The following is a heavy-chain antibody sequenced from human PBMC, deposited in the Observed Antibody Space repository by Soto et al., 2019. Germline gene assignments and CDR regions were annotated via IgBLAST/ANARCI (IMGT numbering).Heavy chain of an antibody. J-gene: IGHJ2*01. V-gene: IGHV3-23*01. CDR1: GFTFSSYA. Sequence: EVQLLESGGGLVQPGGSLRLSCAASGFTFSSYAMSWVRQAPGKGLEWVSGISGSGGSTYYADSVKGRFTISRDKSKNTLYLRMNGLKSEDTAVYYCAKVVSFINMVRGLYFDLWGRGTLVTVSS. D-gene: IGHD3-10*01. CDR2: ISGSGGST. CDR3: AKVVSFINMVRGLYFDL.